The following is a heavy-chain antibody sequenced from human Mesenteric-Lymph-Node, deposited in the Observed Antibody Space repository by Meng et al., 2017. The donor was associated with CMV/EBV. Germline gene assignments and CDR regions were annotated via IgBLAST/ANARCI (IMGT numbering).Heavy chain of an antibody. CDR1: GFTFSRHG. J-gene: IGHJ4*02. V-gene: IGHV3-23*01. Sequence: GESLKISCAASGFTFSRHGMSWVRQAPGKGLEWVSAISGSGDSTFYADSVEGRFTISRDNSKNTLDLQMHSLRAEDTAVYYCARLDSSGHYDDCWGQGALVTVSS. CDR2: ISGSGDST. CDR3: ARLDSSGHYDDC. D-gene: IGHD3-22*01.